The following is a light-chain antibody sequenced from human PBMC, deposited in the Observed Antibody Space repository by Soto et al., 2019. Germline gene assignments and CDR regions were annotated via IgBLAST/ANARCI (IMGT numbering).Light chain of an antibody. J-gene: IGKJ4*01. Sequence: EIVLTQSPATLSLSPGERATLSCGASQSVSRSYLAWYKQKPGLAPSLIIYYVSNRFACTPDRLSGGGSGTDFSLTIIILEPEDIAVYYCQQYGTSLTFGGGNKVEIK. CDR1: QSVSRSY. V-gene: IGKV3D-20*01. CDR3: QQYGTSLT. CDR2: YVS.